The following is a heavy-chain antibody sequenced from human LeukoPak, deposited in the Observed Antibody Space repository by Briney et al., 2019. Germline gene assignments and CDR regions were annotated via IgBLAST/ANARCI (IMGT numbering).Heavy chain of an antibody. V-gene: IGHV3-11*01. CDR1: GFTFSDYN. CDR2: ISRSGSTK. Sequence: PGGSLRLSCAASGFTFSDYNMRWIRQAPGKGLEWVSSISRSGSTKYYADSVKGRFTISRDNAKNSLFLQMNSLRAEDTAVYYCARAKPKNMVRGLIMRRESRYYFDYWGQGTLVTVSS. D-gene: IGHD3-10*01. J-gene: IGHJ4*02. CDR3: ARAKPKNMVRGLIMRRESRYYFDY.